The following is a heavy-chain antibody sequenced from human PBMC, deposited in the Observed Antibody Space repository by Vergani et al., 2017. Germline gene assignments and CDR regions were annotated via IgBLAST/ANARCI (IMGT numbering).Heavy chain of an antibody. Sequence: QVQLQESGPGLVKPSQILSLTCTVSGGSISSGGFYWSWVRQPPGKGLEWIGEIYHSGSTNYNPSLKSRVTISVDKSKNQFSLKLSSVTAADTAVYYCAREKTTVVTPGAFDIWGQGTMVTVSS. CDR2: IYHSGST. V-gene: IGHV4-30-4*01. CDR1: GGSISSGGFY. CDR3: AREKTTVVTPGAFDI. D-gene: IGHD4-23*01. J-gene: IGHJ3*02.